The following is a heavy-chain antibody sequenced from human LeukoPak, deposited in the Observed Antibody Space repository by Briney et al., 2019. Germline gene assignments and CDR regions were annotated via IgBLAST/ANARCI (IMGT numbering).Heavy chain of an antibody. Sequence: PGGSLRLSCAASGFTFSSYGMHWVRQAPGKGLEWVAFIRYDGSNKYYADSVKGRFTISRDNSKNTLYLQMNSLRAEDTAVYYCAKDYYDSSGYYFYYYYYYMDVWGKGTTVTISS. CDR2: IRYDGSNK. J-gene: IGHJ6*03. CDR1: GFTFSSYG. CDR3: AKDYYDSSGYYFYYYYYYMDV. D-gene: IGHD3-22*01. V-gene: IGHV3-30*02.